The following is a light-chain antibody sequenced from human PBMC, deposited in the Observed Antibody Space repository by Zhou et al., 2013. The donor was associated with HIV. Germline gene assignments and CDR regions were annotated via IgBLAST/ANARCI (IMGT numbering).Light chain of an antibody. Sequence: DIQLTQSPSFLSASVGDRVTITCRASQTISNWLAWYQQKPGNAPKVLIYKASSLESGVPSRFSGSGSGTEFTLTISNLQPEDVASYFCQKYDSGPRTFGPGTKVE. CDR1: QTISNW. J-gene: IGKJ1*01. CDR2: KAS. CDR3: QKYDSGPRT. V-gene: IGKV1-5*03.